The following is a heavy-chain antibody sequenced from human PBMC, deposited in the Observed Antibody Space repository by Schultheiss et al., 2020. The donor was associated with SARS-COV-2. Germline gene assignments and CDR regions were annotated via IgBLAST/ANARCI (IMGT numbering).Heavy chain of an antibody. CDR3: GRDLGHGDY. V-gene: IGHV3-30*03. J-gene: IGHJ4*02. D-gene: IGHD5-12*01. CDR2: ISYDGSNK. CDR1: GFTFSSYG. Sequence: GGSLRLSCAASGFTFSSYGMHWVRQAPGKGLEWVAVISYDGSNKYYADSVKGRFTISRDNSKNTLYLQMNSLRDEDTAVYYCGRDLGHGDYWGQGTLVTVSS.